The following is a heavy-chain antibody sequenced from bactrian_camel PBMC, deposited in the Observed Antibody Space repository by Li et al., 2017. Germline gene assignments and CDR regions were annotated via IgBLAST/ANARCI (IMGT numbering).Heavy chain of an antibody. CDR2: MYWNGESI. CDR3: VITEDLEVLDGRDKGY. D-gene: IGHD2*01. J-gene: IGHJ6*01. V-gene: IGHV3S60*01. CDR1: GLTFDGTG. Sequence: HVQLVESGGGLVQPGGSLRLSCAASGLTFDGTGVGWFRQAPGKEREAVSCMYWNGESIVYRDPVKGRFTISRDNAKNTTDLQMNSLEPDDTAVYYCVITEDLEVLDGRDKGYWGQGTQVTVS.